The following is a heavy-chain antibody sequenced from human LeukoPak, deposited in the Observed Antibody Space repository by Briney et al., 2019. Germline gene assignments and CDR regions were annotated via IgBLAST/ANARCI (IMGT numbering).Heavy chain of an antibody. J-gene: IGHJ4*02. CDR2: ISGSGGST. V-gene: IGHV3-23*01. CDR3: AIDPRYGRFFDY. CDR1: GFTFSSYA. D-gene: IGHD5-18*01. Sequence: GGSLRLSCAASGFTFSSYAMSWVRQAPGKGLEWVSAISGSGGSTYYADSVKGRFTISRDNSKNTLYLQMNSLRAEDTAVYYCAIDPRYGRFFDYWGQGTLVTVSS.